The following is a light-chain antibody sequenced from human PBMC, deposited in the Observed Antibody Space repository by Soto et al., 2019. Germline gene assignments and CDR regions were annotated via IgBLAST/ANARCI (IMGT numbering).Light chain of an antibody. Sequence: QSVLTQPPSASGTPGQRVTISCSGGSANIGEKTVSWYQQFPGTAPTLLIYDDNQRPSWVPDRFSGSKSGTSGSLAISGLRSEDEATYYCATWEDSLDDPVVFGGGTKLTVL. J-gene: IGLJ2*01. V-gene: IGLV1-44*01. CDR2: DDN. CDR1: SANIGEKT. CDR3: ATWEDSLDDPVV.